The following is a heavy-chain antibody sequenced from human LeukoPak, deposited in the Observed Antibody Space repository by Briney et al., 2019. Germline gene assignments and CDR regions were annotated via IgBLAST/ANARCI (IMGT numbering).Heavy chain of an antibody. CDR3: AKDPTNIAVAGTSDY. J-gene: IGHJ4*02. CDR1: GFTFSSDA. D-gene: IGHD6-19*01. V-gene: IGHV3-23*01. CDR2: ISGSGGST. Sequence: GGSLRLSCAASGFTFSSDAMSWVRQAPGKGLEWVSAISGSGGSTYYADSVKGRFTISRDNSKNTLYLQMNSLRAEDTAVYYCAKDPTNIAVAGTSDYWGQGTLVTVSS.